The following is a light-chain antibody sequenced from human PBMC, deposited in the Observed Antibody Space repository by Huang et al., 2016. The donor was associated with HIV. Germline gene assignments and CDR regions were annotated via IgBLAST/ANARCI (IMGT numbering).Light chain of an antibody. Sequence: EIVMTQSPAPMSVSPGGRATLSCRASQSVRSNLAWYQHKPGQAPRVLIYGASTRATGVPARFSGSGSETEFTLTISSLQSEDFALYYCQQYNNWPRTFGQGTKVEIK. CDR1: QSVRSN. V-gene: IGKV3-15*01. CDR3: QQYNNWPRT. CDR2: GAS. J-gene: IGKJ1*01.